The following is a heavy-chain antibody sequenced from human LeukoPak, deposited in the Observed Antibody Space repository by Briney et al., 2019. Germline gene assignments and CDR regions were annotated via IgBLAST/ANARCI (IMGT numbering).Heavy chain of an antibody. J-gene: IGHJ4*02. V-gene: IGHV4-34*01. Sequence: KPSETLSLTCAVYGGSFSGYYWSWIRQPPGKGLEWIGEINHSGSTNYNPSLKSRVTISVDTSKNQFSLKLSSVTAADTAVYYCARERDGSGTQRGLDYWGQGTLVTVSS. CDR2: INHSGST. CDR1: GGSFSGYY. D-gene: IGHD3-10*01. CDR3: ARERDGSGTQRGLDY.